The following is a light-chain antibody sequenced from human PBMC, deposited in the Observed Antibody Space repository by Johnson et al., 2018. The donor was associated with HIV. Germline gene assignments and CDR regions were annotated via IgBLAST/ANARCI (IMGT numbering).Light chain of an antibody. CDR3: GKWDTSLLAGGV. Sequence: QSVLTQPPSVSAAPGQTVTISCSGSSSNVGLNYVSWYQQLPGTAPKLLIYQNNKRPTGIPDRFSGSKSGTSATLGITGLQPGDEADYYGGKWDTSLLAGGVFGTGTKVTVL. CDR2: QNN. CDR1: SSNVGLNY. J-gene: IGLJ1*01. V-gene: IGLV1-51*02.